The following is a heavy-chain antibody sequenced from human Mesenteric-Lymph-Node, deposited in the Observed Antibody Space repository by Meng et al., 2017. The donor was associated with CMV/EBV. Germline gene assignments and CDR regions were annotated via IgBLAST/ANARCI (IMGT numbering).Heavy chain of an antibody. CDR3: AFSQTHEYYFEY. Sequence: SCRTSGNIVTNYCIHRGRQAPGRGLEWVGIINPNGGATSYLRNFQGRVTMTRDTSTSTIYMELSSLRSEDTAVYYCAFSQTHEYYFEYWGQGTLVTVSS. V-gene: IGHV1-46*01. CDR2: INPNGGAT. CDR1: GNIVTNYC. J-gene: IGHJ4*02.